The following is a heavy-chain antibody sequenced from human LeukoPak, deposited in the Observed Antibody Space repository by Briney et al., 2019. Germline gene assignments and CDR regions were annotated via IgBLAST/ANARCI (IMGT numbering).Heavy chain of an antibody. CDR1: GGTFSSYA. CDR3: ARKAVIGRYFDD. J-gene: IGHJ4*02. Sequence: GASVTVSCKASGGTFSSYAISWVRQAPGQGLEWMGGIIPIFGTANYAQKFQGGVTITADESTSTAYMELSSLRSEDTAVYYCARKAVIGRYFDDWGQGTLVTVSS. V-gene: IGHV1-69*13. CDR2: IIPIFGTA. D-gene: IGHD3-10*01.